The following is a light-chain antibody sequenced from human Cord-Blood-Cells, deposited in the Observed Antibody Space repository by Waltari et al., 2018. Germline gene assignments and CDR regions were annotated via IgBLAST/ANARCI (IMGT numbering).Light chain of an antibody. V-gene: IGLV2-11*01. CDR1: SSDVGGYNY. J-gene: IGLJ3*02. Sequence: QSALTQPRSVSGSPGQSVTISCTGTSSDVGGYNYVSWYQQHPGKAPKPMIYDVSKRPSGVPDRFSGSKSGNTASLTISGLQAEDEADYYCCSYAGSNWVFGGGTKLTVL. CDR2: DVS. CDR3: CSYAGSNWV.